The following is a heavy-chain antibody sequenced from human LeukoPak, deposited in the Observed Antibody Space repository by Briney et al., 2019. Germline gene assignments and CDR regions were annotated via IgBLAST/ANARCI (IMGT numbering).Heavy chain of an antibody. CDR3: ARRGYSYGYGY. D-gene: IGHD5-18*01. J-gene: IGHJ4*02. Sequence: SETLSLTCTVSGGSISSGTYYGVWIRQPPGKGLEWIGEINHSGSTNYNPSLKSRVTISVDTSKNQFSLKLSSVTAADTAVYYCARRGYSYGYGYWGQGTLVTVSS. V-gene: IGHV4-39*07. CDR2: INHSGST. CDR1: GGSISSGTYY.